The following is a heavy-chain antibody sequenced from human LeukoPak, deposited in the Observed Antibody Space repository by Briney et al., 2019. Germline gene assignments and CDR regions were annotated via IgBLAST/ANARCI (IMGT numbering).Heavy chain of an antibody. D-gene: IGHD3-16*01. Sequence: GGSLRLSCATSGFPFSAHWMSWVRLASGKGLEWVANIEKDGSDIHYADSVRGRFTISRDNTQRSQWLQMNSLRAEDTAVYYCATNTDYRFDYWGQGILVTVSS. J-gene: IGHJ4*02. CDR1: GFPFSAHW. CDR3: ATNTDYRFDY. CDR2: IEKDGSDI. V-gene: IGHV3-7*01.